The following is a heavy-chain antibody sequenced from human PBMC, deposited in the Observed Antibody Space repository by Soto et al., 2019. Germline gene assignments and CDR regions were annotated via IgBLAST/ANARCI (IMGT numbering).Heavy chain of an antibody. Sequence: QVQLVQSGAEVRKPVSSVKVSCKASGGTFSRHAISWVRQAPGHGLEWMGGINPIFGTANYAQKFQGRVTITADESTSTAYMEMSSLGSEDTAVYYCASVKDSSGYYYFDYWGQGTLVTVSS. J-gene: IGHJ4*02. CDR3: ASVKDSSGYYYFDY. CDR1: GGTFSRHA. V-gene: IGHV1-69*01. D-gene: IGHD3-22*01. CDR2: INPIFGTA.